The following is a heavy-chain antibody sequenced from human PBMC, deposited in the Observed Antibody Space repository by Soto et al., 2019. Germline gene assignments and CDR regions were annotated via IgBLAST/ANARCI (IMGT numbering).Heavy chain of an antibody. CDR1: GYDFTFYW. D-gene: IGHD3-16*01. CDR2: IYPDDSDT. V-gene: IGHV5-51*01. Sequence: GASLKISCEASGYDFTFYWIGWVRQLPGKGLEWMGIIYPDDSDTRYSPSFQGQVTISADKSITTAFLQWSSLEASDTGMYYCARHQGEQSAFDIWGQGIMVTVSS. J-gene: IGHJ3*02. CDR3: ARHQGEQSAFDI.